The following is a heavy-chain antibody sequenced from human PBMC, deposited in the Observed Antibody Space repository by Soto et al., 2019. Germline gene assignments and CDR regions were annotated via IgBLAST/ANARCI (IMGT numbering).Heavy chain of an antibody. J-gene: IGHJ6*02. CDR1: GYTFTGYY. D-gene: IGHD3-3*01. CDR2: INPNSGGT. V-gene: IGHV1-2*02. Sequence: ASVKVSCKASGYTFTGYYMHWVRQAPGQGLEWMGWINPNSGGTNYAQKFQGRVTMTRGTSISTAYMELSRLRSDDTAVYYCAREITIFGVVITDSNYGMDVWGQGTTVTVSS. CDR3: AREITIFGVVITDSNYGMDV.